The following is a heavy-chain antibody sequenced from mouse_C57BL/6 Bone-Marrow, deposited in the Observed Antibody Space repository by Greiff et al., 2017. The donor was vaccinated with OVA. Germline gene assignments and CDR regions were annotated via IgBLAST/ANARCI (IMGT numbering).Heavy chain of an antibody. D-gene: IGHD2-2*01. CDR1: GFNFKNYC. CDR3: SRYGYALDALDY. V-gene: IGHV14-2*01. Sequence: VQLQQSGAELVKPGASVKLSCTASGFNFKNYCMHWVKQRTEQGLEWMGRMDHEDGETKYAPKFKGKATINADTSSHTAYMQPSSLTSEDTAVDYCSRYGYALDALDYWGQGTSVTVSS. CDR2: MDHEDGET. J-gene: IGHJ4*01.